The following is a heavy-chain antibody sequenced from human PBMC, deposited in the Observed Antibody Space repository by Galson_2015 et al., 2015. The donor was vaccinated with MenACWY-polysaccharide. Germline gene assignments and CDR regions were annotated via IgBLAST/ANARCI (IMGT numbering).Heavy chain of an antibody. J-gene: IGHJ4*02. CDR2: IKQDGSEK. V-gene: IGHV3-7*01. CDR3: ARDPDSSLYYFDH. D-gene: IGHD6-13*01. Sequence: SLRLSCAASGFTFSSYWMSWVRQASGKGLEWVANIKQDGSEKYYVDSVKGRFTISRDNAKNSLYLQMNSLRAEDTAVYYCARDPDSSLYYFDHWGQGTLVTVSS. CDR1: GFTFSSYW.